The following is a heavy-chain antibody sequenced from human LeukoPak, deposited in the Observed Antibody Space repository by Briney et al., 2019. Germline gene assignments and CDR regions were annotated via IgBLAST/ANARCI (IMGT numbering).Heavy chain of an antibody. D-gene: IGHD3-10*01. CDR1: GGSISSYY. J-gene: IGHJ6*04. CDR2: IYYSGST. Sequence: SETLSLTCTVSGGSISSYYWSWIRHRPGRGLECIGYIYYSGSTNYNPSLKSRVTISVDTSKNQFSLKLSSVTAADTAVYYCARAPLAMVRGPRPGMDVWGKGTTVTASS. V-gene: IGHV4-59*01. CDR3: ARAPLAMVRGPRPGMDV.